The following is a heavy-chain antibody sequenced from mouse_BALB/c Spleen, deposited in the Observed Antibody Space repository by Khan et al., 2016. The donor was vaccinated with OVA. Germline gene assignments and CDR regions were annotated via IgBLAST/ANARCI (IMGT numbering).Heavy chain of an antibody. CDR2: VNPNTGNT. CDR1: GYSFTGYH. D-gene: IGHD2-14*01. J-gene: IGHJ3*01. CDR3: ARGYDFFAY. V-gene: IGHV1-26*01. Sequence: IQLVQSGPDLVKPGASVKMSCKASGYSFTGYHMNWVKQSHGKSLECIGRVNPNTGNTNYNQKFRGKAILIVDTSSSTAYMKLRSLTSEDSAVYYCARGYDFFAYWGQGTLVTVSA.